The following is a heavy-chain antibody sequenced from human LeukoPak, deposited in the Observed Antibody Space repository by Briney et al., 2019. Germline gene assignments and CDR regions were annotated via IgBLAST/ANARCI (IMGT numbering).Heavy chain of an antibody. D-gene: IGHD6-6*01. J-gene: IGHJ5*02. CDR1: GFTFSSYA. V-gene: IGHV3-30-3*01. CDR2: ISYDGSNK. Sequence: TGGSLRLSCAASGFTFSSYAMHWVRQAPGKGLEWVAVISYDGSNKYYADSVKGRFTISRDNSKNTLYLQMNSLRAEDTGVYYCARGQTEYSSSYNWFDPWGQGTLVTVSS. CDR3: ARGQTEYSSSYNWFDP.